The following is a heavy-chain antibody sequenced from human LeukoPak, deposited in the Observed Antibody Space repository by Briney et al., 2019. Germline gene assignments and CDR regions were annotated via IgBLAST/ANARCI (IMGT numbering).Heavy chain of an antibody. CDR2: ITYSGSI. D-gene: IGHD1-26*01. CDR1: GGSISSSTYY. J-gene: IGHJ4*02. Sequence: MTSETLSLTCTVSGGSISSSTYYWAWIRQSPGKGLEWIGSITYSGSIYYNPSLESRVTISVDTSKNQFSLRLISVTAVDTAVYYCARQGVGATDCWGQGTLVTVSS. V-gene: IGHV4-39*01. CDR3: ARQGVGATDC.